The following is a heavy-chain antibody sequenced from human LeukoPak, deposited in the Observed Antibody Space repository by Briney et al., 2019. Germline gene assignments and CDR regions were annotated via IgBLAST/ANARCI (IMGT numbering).Heavy chain of an antibody. V-gene: IGHV3-15*01. CDR2: IKSKTDGGTT. Sequence: GGSLRLSCAASGFTFSNAWMSWVRQAPGKGLEWVGRIKSKTDGGTTDYAAPVKGRFTISRDDSKNTLYLQMNSLRAEDTAIYYCAKNLDCRSTSCYPGYYYMDVWGKGTTVTVSS. J-gene: IGHJ6*03. CDR3: AKNLDCRSTSCYPGYYYMDV. CDR1: GFTFSNAW. D-gene: IGHD2-2*01.